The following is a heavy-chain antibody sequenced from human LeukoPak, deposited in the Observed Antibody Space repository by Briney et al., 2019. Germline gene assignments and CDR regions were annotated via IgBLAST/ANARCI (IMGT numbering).Heavy chain of an antibody. J-gene: IGHJ5*02. Sequence: GGSLRLFCAASGFTFSSYGMHWVRQAPGKGLEWVAVIWYDGSNKYYADSVKGRFTISRDNSKNTLYLQMNSLRAEDTAVYYCARDARGYYIELWGQGTLVTVSS. V-gene: IGHV3-33*01. CDR3: ARDARGYYIEL. CDR2: IWYDGSNK. CDR1: GFTFSSYG. D-gene: IGHD3-10*01.